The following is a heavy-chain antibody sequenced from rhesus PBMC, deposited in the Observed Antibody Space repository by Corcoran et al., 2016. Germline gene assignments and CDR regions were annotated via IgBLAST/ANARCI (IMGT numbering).Heavy chain of an antibody. CDR1: GFTFSSYD. V-gene: IGHV3-136*01. Sequence: EVQLVESGGGLVQPGGSLRLSCAASGFTFSSYDMSWVRQAPGKGLEWVAYISYTGKTISYADSVKGRCTSSRDNAKNSLSLQMSSLRAEDTAVYYCTRGRVKGIFDYWGQGVLVTVSS. D-gene: IGHD5-42*01. CDR2: ISYTGKTI. CDR3: TRGRVKGIFDY. J-gene: IGHJ4*01.